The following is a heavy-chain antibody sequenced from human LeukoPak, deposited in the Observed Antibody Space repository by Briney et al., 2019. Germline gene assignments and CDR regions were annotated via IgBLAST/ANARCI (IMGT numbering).Heavy chain of an antibody. Sequence: LSLTCTVSGGSISSSSYYWGWIRQPPGKGLEWIGSIYDSGRTYYNPSRKRRFTISVDTAKNQFSLKLSSVTAADTAVYYCARSGYSSGWTFDYWGQGTLVTVSS. J-gene: IGHJ4*02. CDR3: ARSGYSSGWTFDY. D-gene: IGHD6-19*01. V-gene: IGHV4-39*01. CDR2: IYDSGRT. CDR1: GGSISSSSYY.